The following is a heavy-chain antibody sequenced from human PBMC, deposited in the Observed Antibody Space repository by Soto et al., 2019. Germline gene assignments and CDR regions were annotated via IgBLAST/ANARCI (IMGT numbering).Heavy chain of an antibody. CDR2: IYYSGST. Sequence: SETLSLTCTVSGGSISSSSYYWGWIRQPPGKGLEWIGSIYYSGSTYYNPSLKSRVTISVDTSKNQFSLKLSSVTAADTAVYYCASLPGAARSWGDAFDIWGQGTMVTVSS. CDR3: ASLPGAARSWGDAFDI. J-gene: IGHJ3*02. CDR1: GGSISSSSYY. V-gene: IGHV4-39*01. D-gene: IGHD6-6*01.